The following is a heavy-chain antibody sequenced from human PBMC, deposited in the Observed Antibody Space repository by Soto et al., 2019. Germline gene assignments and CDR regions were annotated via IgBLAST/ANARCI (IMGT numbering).Heavy chain of an antibody. CDR2: INTNTGNP. V-gene: IGHV7-4-1*02. CDR3: ATTTDLTHDYSNYYYYSYMDV. Sequence: ASVKVSCKASGYTFTSYAMNWVRQAPGQGLEWMGWINTNTGNPTYAQGFTGRFVFSLDTSVSTAYLQISSLKAEDTAVYYCATTTDLTHDYSNYYYYSYMDVWGKGTTVTVSS. J-gene: IGHJ6*03. D-gene: IGHD4-4*01. CDR1: GYTFTSYA.